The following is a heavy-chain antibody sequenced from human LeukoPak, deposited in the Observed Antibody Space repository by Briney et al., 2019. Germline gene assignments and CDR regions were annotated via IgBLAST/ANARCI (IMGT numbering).Heavy chain of an antibody. CDR2: IYRDGST. V-gene: IGHV3-53*01. D-gene: IGHD1-14*01. CDR1: GFTVSSNY. CDR3: ARAPQVSC. Sequence: TGGSLRLSCAASGFTVSSNYMTWVRQARGKGLEWVSDIYRDGSTYYADPVKGRFTISRDTSKNTLYLQMNSLRAEDTAVYYCARAPQVSCWGQGALVTVSS. J-gene: IGHJ4*02.